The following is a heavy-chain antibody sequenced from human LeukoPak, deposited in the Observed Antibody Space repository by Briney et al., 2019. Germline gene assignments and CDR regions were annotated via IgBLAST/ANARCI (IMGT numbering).Heavy chain of an antibody. CDR3: DY. V-gene: IGHV3-74*01. CDR2: INPDGKKT. D-gene: IGHD2-21*01. Sequence: GGSLRLSCAASGFTVSSNYMHWVRQGLGKGLVWVSSINPDGKKTTYAGPVKGRFTISRDNTKNTVSVQMESLRDEDTGNSTLDYWGQGTLVSVSS. CDR1: GFTVSSNY. J-gene: IGHJ4*02.